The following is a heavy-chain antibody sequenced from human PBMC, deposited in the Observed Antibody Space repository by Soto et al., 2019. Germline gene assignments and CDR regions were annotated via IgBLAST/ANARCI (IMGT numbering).Heavy chain of an antibody. CDR3: ARGVDAGVDV. D-gene: IGHD1-1*01. CDR1: GYTFTSYD. V-gene: IGHV1-8*01. J-gene: IGHJ6*02. Sequence: QVQLVQSGAEVTKPGASVKVSCKASGYTFTSYDINWVRQAIGQGLEWMGWMSPNSGATGYAQKFQGRVTMTRDTSISTVYMELSNLRSEDTAIYYCARGVDAGVDVWGQGSTVTVSS. CDR2: MSPNSGAT.